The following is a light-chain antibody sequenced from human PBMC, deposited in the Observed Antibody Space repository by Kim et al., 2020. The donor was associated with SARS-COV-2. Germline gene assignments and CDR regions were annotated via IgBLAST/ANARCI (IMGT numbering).Light chain of an antibody. CDR1: ALPKQY. J-gene: IGLJ3*02. CDR2: KDI. CDR3: QSADSSGTGV. Sequence: VSPGQTARITCSGDALPKQYAYWYQQKPGQAPVLVIYKDIERPSGIPERFSGSSSGTTVTLTISGVQAEDEADYYCQSADSSGTGVFGGGTQLTVL. V-gene: IGLV3-25*03.